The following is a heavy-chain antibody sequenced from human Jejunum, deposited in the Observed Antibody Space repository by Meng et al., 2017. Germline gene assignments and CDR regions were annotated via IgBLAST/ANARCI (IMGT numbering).Heavy chain of an antibody. CDR1: GGSSSKYY. J-gene: IGHJ5*01. V-gene: IGHV4-39*07. CDR2: IYYSGST. Sequence: QVQLQESGPGLVKPSETLSLTCTVSGGSSSKYYWGWIRQPPGKGLEWIGTIYYSGSTYYNPSLESRVTISVDTSKNEFSLKLSSVTAADTAVYYCARDHGSSNWFYYWGQGTLVTVSS. CDR3: ARDHGSSNWFYY. D-gene: IGHD1-14*01.